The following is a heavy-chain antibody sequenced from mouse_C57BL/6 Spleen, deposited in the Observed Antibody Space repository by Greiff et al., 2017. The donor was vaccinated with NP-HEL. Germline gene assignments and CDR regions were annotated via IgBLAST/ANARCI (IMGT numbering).Heavy chain of an antibody. J-gene: IGHJ1*03. CDR1: GYTFTSYW. CDR3: ARNWDSWYCDV. D-gene: IGHD4-1*01. V-gene: IGHV1-69*01. Sequence: VQLQQSGAELVMPGASVKLSCKASGYTFTSYWMHWVKQRPGQGLEWIGEIDPSDSYTNYNQKFKGKSTLTVDKSSSTAYMQLSSLTSEDSAVYYCARNWDSWYCDVWGTGTTVTVSS. CDR2: IDPSDSYT.